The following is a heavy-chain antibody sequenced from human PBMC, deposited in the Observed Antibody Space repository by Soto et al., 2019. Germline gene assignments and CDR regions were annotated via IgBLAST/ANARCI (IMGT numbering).Heavy chain of an antibody. CDR3: ARQGCSSTCCYGDY. D-gene: IGHD2-2*01. CDR1: GGSISSSSYY. CDR2: IYYSGST. J-gene: IGHJ4*02. Sequence: QLQLQESGPGLVKPSETLSLTCTVSGGSISSSSYYWGWIRQPPGKGLEWIGSIYYSGSTYYNPSLKSRVANSLHTPKPRFSLQLSPVTAADTAVYYCARQGCSSTCCYGDYWGQGPLVPVSS. V-gene: IGHV4-39*01.